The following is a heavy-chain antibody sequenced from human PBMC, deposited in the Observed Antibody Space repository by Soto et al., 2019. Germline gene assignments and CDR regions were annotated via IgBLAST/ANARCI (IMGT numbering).Heavy chain of an antibody. CDR3: AAVIGSLYYYYYGMYA. Sequence: SVKVSCKASGFTFTSSAVQWVRQARGQRLEWIGWIVVGRGNTNYAQKFQERVTITRDMSTNTAYMELSSLRSEDTAVYYCAAVIGSLYYYYYGMYAFGQGTTVT. CDR1: GFTFTSSA. D-gene: IGHD2-15*01. V-gene: IGHV1-58*01. CDR2: IVVGRGNT. J-gene: IGHJ6*02.